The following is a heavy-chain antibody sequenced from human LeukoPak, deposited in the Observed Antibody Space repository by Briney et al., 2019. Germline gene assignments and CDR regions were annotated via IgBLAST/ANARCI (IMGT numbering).Heavy chain of an antibody. CDR2: ISSGGSTI. J-gene: IGHJ4*02. V-gene: IGHV3-48*03. Sequence: GGSLRLSCAASGFTFSSYEMNWVRQAPGKGVEWVSYISSGGSTICHADSVKGRFTISRDNAKNSLFLQMNSLRAEDTAVYYCAREHYYDSGSYYPRVFDYWGQGTLVTVSS. D-gene: IGHD3-10*01. CDR1: GFTFSSYE. CDR3: AREHYYDSGSYYPRVFDY.